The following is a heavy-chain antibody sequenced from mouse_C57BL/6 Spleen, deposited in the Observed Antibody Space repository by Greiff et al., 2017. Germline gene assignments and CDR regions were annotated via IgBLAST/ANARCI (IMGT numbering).Heavy chain of an antibody. V-gene: IGHV3-6*01. CDR1: GYSITSGYY. D-gene: IGHD1-1*01. J-gene: IGHJ2*01. Sequence: EVKLQESGPGLVKPSQSLSLTCSVTGYSITSGYYWNWIRQFPGNKLEWMGYISYDGSNNYNPSLKNRISSTRDTSKNQFFLKLNSVTTEDTATYYCARDYYGSSPFDYWGQGTTLTVSS. CDR2: ISYDGSN. CDR3: ARDYYGSSPFDY.